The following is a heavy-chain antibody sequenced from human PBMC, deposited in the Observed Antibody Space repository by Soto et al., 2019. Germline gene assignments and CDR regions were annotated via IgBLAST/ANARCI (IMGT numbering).Heavy chain of an antibody. CDR1: GGYISGGYYS. J-gene: IGHJ6*02. D-gene: IGHD3-3*01. V-gene: IGHV4-30-2*01. CDR3: ARAAYYDFWSGYYTRSDYYYYGMDV. Sequence: LSLTCAVSGGYISGGYYSWSWIRQPPGKGLEWIGFIYNSGSTYYNSSLKSRVTISVDRSKNHFFLNLTSVTAADTAVYYCARAAYYDFWSGYYTRSDYYYYGMDVWGQGTTVTVSS. CDR2: IYNSGST.